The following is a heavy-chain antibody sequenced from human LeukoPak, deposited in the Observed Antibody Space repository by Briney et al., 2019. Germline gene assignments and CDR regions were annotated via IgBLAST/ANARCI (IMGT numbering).Heavy chain of an antibody. CDR2: IYYSGST. CDR3: ARMEGGYNCDY. V-gene: IGHV4-61*01. CDR1: GGSVSSGSYY. D-gene: IGHD5-24*01. Sequence: SETLSLTCTVPGGSVSSGSYYWSWIRQPPGKGLEWIGYIYYSGSTNYNPSLKSRVTISVDTSKNQFSLKLSSVTAADTAVYYCARMEGGYNCDYWGQGTLVTVSS. J-gene: IGHJ4*02.